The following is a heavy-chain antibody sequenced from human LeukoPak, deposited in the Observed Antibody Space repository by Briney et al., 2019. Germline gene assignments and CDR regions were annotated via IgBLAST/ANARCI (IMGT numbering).Heavy chain of an antibody. CDR2: IRSKANSYAT. CDR3: TRGGYRYGFNWFDP. V-gene: IGHV3-73*01. D-gene: IGHD5-18*01. Sequence: GGSLRLSCAASGFTFSGSAMHLVRQASGKGLEWVGRIRSKANSYATAYAASVKGRFTISRDDSKNTAYLQMNSLKTEDTAVYYCTRGGYRYGFNWFDPWGQGTLVTVSS. J-gene: IGHJ5*02. CDR1: GFTFSGSA.